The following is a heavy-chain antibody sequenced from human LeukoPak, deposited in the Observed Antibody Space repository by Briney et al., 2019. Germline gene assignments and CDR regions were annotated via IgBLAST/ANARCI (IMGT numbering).Heavy chain of an antibody. CDR2: IYHSGST. CDR1: DGSISSGDYS. J-gene: IGHJ4*02. V-gene: IGHV4-30-2*01. Sequence: SQTLSLTCAVSDGSISSGDYSWSWIRQPPGKGLEWIGYIYHSGSTYYNPSLKTRVTISVDTSKNQFSLKLNSMTAADTAMYYCQSRFLEWLLDYWGQGTLVTVSS. CDR3: QSRFLEWLLDY. D-gene: IGHD3-3*01.